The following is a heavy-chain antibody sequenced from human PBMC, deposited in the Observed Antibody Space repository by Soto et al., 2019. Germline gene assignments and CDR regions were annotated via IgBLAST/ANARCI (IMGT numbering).Heavy chain of an antibody. CDR3: ARVPRLQWLVGGIDY. D-gene: IGHD6-19*01. V-gene: IGHV4-34*01. J-gene: IGHJ4*02. CDR2: INHSGST. Sequence: PSETLSLTCAVYGGSFSGYYWSWIRQPPGKGLEWIGEINHSGSTNYNPSLKSRVTISVDTSKNQFSLKLSSVTAADTAVYYCARVPRLQWLVGGIDYWGQGTLVTVSS. CDR1: GGSFSGYY.